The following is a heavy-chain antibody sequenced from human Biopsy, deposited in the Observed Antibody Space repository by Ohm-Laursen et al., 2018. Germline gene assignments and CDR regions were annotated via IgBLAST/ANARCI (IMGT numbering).Heavy chain of an antibody. D-gene: IGHD3-22*01. V-gene: IGHV1-69*06. CDR1: GGTFTNHA. Sequence: SSVKVSCKASGGTFTNHAVGWVRQAPGQGLEWVGSSIPLFNAANYADKFQGRVTLTADKSTTTAYMELSSLRSEDTAIYYCARFPLGAYDDSGSYRAVEHWYFDLWGRGTLVSVSS. CDR3: ARFPLGAYDDSGSYRAVEHWYFDL. CDR2: SIPLFNAA. J-gene: IGHJ2*01.